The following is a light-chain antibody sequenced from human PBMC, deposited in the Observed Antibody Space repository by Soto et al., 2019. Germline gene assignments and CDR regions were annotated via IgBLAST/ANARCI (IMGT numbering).Light chain of an antibody. CDR2: AAS. CDR3: QQYYLYPRT. Sequence: IQMTQSPSSLSASVGDRVTITCRASQGIRSDLGWFQQKPGKAPKLLMYAASTLQSGVPSRFSGSGSGTDFTLTISSLQSEDFATYYCQQYYLYPRTFGQGTKVDIK. J-gene: IGKJ1*01. V-gene: IGKV1-6*01. CDR1: QGIRSD.